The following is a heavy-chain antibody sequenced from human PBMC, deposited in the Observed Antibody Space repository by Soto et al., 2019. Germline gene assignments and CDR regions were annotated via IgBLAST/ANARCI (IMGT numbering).Heavy chain of an antibody. V-gene: IGHV4-59*08. CDR1: GGTLSRGY. Sequence: LETPPLPCTGSGGTLSRGYWSWSRQPPGKGLEWIGYIYYRGNTNYNPSLESRVTISIDTPKNQFSLRLSSVTAADTAVYYCAKNYGPQGPHYFVDWGPGPRLTVSS. CDR2: IYYRGNT. D-gene: IGHD3-10*01. J-gene: IGHJ4*02. CDR3: AKNYGPQGPHYFVD.